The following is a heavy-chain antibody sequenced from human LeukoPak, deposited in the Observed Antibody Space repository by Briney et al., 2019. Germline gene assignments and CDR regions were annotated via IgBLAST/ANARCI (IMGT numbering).Heavy chain of an antibody. CDR2: ISGSGGST. V-gene: IGHV3-23*01. CDR1: GFTFSGST. D-gene: IGHD5-18*01. J-gene: IGHJ3*02. CDR3: TRSYGYGVDAFDI. Sequence: GGSLRLSCAASGFTFSGSTMSWVRQAPGKGLEWVSAISGSGGSTYYADSVKGRFTISRDNSKNTLYLQMNSLRAEDTAVYYCTRSYGYGVDAFDIWGQGTMVTVSS.